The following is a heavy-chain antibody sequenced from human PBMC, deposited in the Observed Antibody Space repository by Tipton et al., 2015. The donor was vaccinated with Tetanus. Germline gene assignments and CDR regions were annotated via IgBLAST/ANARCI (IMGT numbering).Heavy chain of an antibody. CDR3: ATDCSRTSCPTSD. CDR1: GYTFTDYY. Sequence: QLVQSGAEVKKPGASVKVSCKASGYTFTDYYVHWVRQAPGQGLEWMGRINPNSGGTNSAQKFQGRVTMTRDTSISTAYMELSRRTSDGTAVYYCATDCSRTSCPTSDWGQGTLVTVSS. CDR2: INPNSGGT. D-gene: IGHD2-2*01. J-gene: IGHJ4*02. V-gene: IGHV1-2*06.